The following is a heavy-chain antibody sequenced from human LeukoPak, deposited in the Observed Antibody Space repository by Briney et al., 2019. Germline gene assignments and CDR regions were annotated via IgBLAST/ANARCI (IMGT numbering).Heavy chain of an antibody. CDR3: ARDHYYDSSGFL. Sequence: NTSETLSPTCTVSGGSISSYYWSWIRQPPGKGLEWIGYIYYSGSTNYNPSLKSRVTISVDTSKNQFSLKLSSVTAADTAVYYCARDHYYDSSGFLWGRGTLVTVSS. V-gene: IGHV4-59*01. D-gene: IGHD3-22*01. CDR1: GGSISSYY. J-gene: IGHJ2*01. CDR2: IYYSGST.